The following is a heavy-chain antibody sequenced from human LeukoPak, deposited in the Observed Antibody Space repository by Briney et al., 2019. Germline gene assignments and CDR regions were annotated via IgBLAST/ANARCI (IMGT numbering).Heavy chain of an antibody. J-gene: IGHJ4*02. D-gene: IGHD2-15*01. Sequence: GRSLRLSCAASGITFRNYGMHWVRQAPGKGLEWVAVIWYDGSNKDYADSMKGRFTVSRNNSRNTLFLQMNSLRVEDTAVYYCATDRATQYFDYWGQGTLVSVPS. CDR2: IWYDGSNK. CDR3: ATDRATQYFDY. V-gene: IGHV3-33*01. CDR1: GITFRNYG.